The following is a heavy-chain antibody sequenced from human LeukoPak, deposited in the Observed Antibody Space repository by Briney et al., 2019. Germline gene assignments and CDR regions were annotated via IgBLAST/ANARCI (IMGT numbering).Heavy chain of an antibody. CDR3: AKDLLSI. V-gene: IGHV3-30*18. Sequence: GGSLRLSCAASGFTFNNYGMHWVRQAPGKGLEWVAFISYDGSSKNYADSVKGRFTLSRDNSKNTLYLQMNSLRPEDTAVYYCAKDLLSIWGQGTLVTVSS. CDR1: GFTFNNYG. D-gene: IGHD3-3*02. CDR2: ISYDGSSK. J-gene: IGHJ4*02.